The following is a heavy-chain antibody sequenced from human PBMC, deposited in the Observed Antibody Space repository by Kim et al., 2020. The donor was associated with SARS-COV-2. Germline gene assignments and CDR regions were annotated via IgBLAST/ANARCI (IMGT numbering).Heavy chain of an antibody. D-gene: IGHD6-19*01. CDR3: AIRPTAIAVAGHWYFDL. J-gene: IGHJ2*01. V-gene: IGHV4-39*01. Sequence: SETLSLTCTVSGGSISSSSYYWGWIRQPPGKGLEWIGSIYYSGSTYYNPSLKSRVTISVDTSKNQFSLKLSSVTAADTAVYYCAIRPTAIAVAGHWYFDLWGRGTLVTVSS. CDR1: GGSISSSSYY. CDR2: IYYSGST.